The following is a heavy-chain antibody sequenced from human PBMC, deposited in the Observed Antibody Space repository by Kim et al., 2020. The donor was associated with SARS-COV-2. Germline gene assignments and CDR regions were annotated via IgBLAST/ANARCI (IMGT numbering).Heavy chain of an antibody. J-gene: IGHJ3*01. CDR2: IRDSGSSM. CDR1: GFTFNTYP. V-gene: IGHV3-48*04. Sequence: GGSLRLSCEASGFTFNTYPMNWVRQSPGKGLDWVANIRDSGSSMSYADSVKGRFTISRDNAKNSLYLHMTGLRAEHTAVYYCARDWSCAFDLWGPGTMVT. D-gene: IGHD2-8*02. CDR3: ARDWSCAFDL.